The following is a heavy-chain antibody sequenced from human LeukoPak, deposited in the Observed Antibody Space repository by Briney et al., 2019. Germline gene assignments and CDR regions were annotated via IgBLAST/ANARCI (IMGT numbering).Heavy chain of an antibody. CDR1: GGSISSYY. CDR2: IYYSGST. CDR3: ARVGITGSLGV. D-gene: IGHD1-20*01. Sequence: SETLSLTCTVSGGSISSYYWSWIRQPPGKGLEWIGYIYYSGSTNYNPSLKSRVTISVGTSKNQFSLKLSSVTAADTAVYYCARVGITGSLGVWGQGTLVTVSS. J-gene: IGHJ4*02. V-gene: IGHV4-59*01.